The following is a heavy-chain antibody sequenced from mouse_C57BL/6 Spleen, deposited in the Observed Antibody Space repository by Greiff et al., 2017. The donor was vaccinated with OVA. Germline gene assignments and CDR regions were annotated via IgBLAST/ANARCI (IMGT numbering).Heavy chain of an antibody. J-gene: IGHJ1*03. V-gene: IGHV1-52*01. CDR1: GYTFTSYW. Sequence: QVQLQQPGAELVRPGSSVKLSCKASGYTFTSYWMHWVKQRPIQGLEWIGNIDPSDSDTHYNQKFKDKATLTVDKSSSTAYMQLSSLTSEDSAVYYCARGDSNWYFDVWGTGTTVTVAS. D-gene: IGHD2-5*01. CDR2: IDPSDSDT. CDR3: ARGDSNWYFDV.